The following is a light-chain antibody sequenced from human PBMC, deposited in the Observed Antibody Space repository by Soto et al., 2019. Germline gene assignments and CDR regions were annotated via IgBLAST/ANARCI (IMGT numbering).Light chain of an antibody. CDR1: SSNIGSDN. J-gene: IGLJ3*02. V-gene: IGLV1-44*01. CDR2: SNN. CDR3: AAWDGRLNGWV. Sequence: QLVLTQPPSASGTPGQRVTISCSGSSSNIGSDNVNWYQQLPGTAPKLLIFSNNQRPSGVPDRFSGSKSGTSASLAISGLQSEDEADYYCAAWDGRLNGWVFGGGTKVTVL.